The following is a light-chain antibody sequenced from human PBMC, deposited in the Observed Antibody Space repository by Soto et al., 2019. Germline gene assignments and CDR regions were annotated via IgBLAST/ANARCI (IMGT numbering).Light chain of an antibody. Sequence: EIVLTQSPGTLSLSPGERATLSCRASQSVSSSYLAWYQQKPGQAPRLLIYGASNRATGIPDRFSASGSGTDFTLTISRLEPEDFAVYYCQQYGSSPLFGQGTKVDIK. CDR1: QSVSSSY. J-gene: IGKJ2*01. CDR2: GAS. CDR3: QQYGSSPL. V-gene: IGKV3-20*01.